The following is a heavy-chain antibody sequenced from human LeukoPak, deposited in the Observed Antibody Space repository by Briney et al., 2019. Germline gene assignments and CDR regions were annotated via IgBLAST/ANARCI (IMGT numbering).Heavy chain of an antibody. V-gene: IGHV3-48*03. CDR3: ARDYYDSSGYLDAFDI. Sequence: GGSLRLSCATSGFTFSSYEMNWVRQAPGKGLEWVSYISSSSSTIYYADSVKGRFTISRDNAKNSLYLQMNSLRDEDTAVYYCARDYYDSSGYLDAFDIWGQGTMVTVSS. CDR1: GFTFSSYE. D-gene: IGHD3-22*01. J-gene: IGHJ3*02. CDR2: ISSSSSTI.